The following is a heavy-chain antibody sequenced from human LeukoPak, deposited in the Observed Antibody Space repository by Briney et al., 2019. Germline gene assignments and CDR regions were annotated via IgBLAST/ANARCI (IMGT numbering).Heavy chain of an antibody. CDR1: GFTFSSYG. CDR2: ISSSSYI. CDR3: ARDPHYGALDY. Sequence: GGSLRLSCAASGFTFSSYGMNWGRQAPGKGLEWVSSISSSSYIYYADSGKGRFTISRDNAKNSLYLQMNTLRAEDTAIYYCARDPHYGALDYWGQRTLVTVSS. D-gene: IGHD4-17*01. V-gene: IGHV3-21*01. J-gene: IGHJ4*02.